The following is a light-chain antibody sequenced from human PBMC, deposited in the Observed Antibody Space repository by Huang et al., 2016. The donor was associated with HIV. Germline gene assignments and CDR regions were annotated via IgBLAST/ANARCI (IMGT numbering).Light chain of an antibody. CDR1: QSISNY. J-gene: IGKJ4*01. V-gene: IGKV3-11*01. CDR2: DAS. Sequence: EIVLTQSPATLSLSPGERATLSCRASQSISNYLAWYQQKPGQAPRLLIYDASNRATRIPARFSGSGSGTDFTLTISSLESEDFAVYYCQQRSRTFGGGTKVEIK. CDR3: QQRSRT.